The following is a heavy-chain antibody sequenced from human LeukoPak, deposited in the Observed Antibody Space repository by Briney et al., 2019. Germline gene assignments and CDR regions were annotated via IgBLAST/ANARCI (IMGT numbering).Heavy chain of an antibody. CDR2: IKQDGSEK. D-gene: IGHD6-13*01. J-gene: IGHJ4*02. V-gene: IGHV3-7*01. CDR1: GFTFSSYW. Sequence: GGSLRLSCAASGFTFSSYWMGWVRQAPGKGLEWVANIKQDGSEKYYVDSVKGRFTISRDNAKNSLYLQMNSLRAEDTAVHYCARDVRWQQLDYWGQGTLVTVSS. CDR3: ARDVRWQQLDY.